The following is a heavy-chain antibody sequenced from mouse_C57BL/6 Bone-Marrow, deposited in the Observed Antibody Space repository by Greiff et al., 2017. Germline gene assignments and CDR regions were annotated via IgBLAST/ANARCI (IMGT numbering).Heavy chain of an antibody. Sequence: QVQLKESGAELARPGASVKLSCKASGYTFTSYGISWVKQRTGQGLEWIGEIYPRSGNTYYNEKFKGKATLTADKSSSTAYMELRSLTSEDSAVXFCARNYYGSSSPWFAYWGQGTLVTVSA. V-gene: IGHV1-81*01. CDR3: ARNYYGSSSPWFAY. J-gene: IGHJ3*01. D-gene: IGHD1-1*01. CDR1: GYTFTSYG. CDR2: IYPRSGNT.